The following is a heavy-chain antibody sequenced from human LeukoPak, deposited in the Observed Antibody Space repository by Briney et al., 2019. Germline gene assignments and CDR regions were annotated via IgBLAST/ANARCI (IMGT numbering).Heavy chain of an antibody. Sequence: PGGSLRLSCAASGFTFSSYAMSWVRQAPGKGLEWVSAISGSGGSTYYADSVKGRFTISRDNSKNTLYLQMNSLRAEDTAVYYCAKYDSSGYYYAAKSHWGQGTLVTVSS. CDR1: GFTFSSYA. CDR2: ISGSGGST. D-gene: IGHD3-22*01. CDR3: AKYDSSGYYYAAKSH. V-gene: IGHV3-23*01. J-gene: IGHJ4*02.